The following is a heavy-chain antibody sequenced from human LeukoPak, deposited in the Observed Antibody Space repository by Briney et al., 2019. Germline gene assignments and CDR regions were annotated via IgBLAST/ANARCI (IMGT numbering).Heavy chain of an antibody. V-gene: IGHV3-21*01. CDR3: ASGPPELLWIDY. CDR1: GFTFSSYS. J-gene: IGHJ4*02. D-gene: IGHD1-26*01. Sequence: GGSLRLSCAASGFTFSSYSMNWVRQAPGKWLEWVSSISSSSSYIYYADSVKGRFTISRDNAKNSLYLQMNSLRAEDTAVYYCASGPPELLWIDYWGQGTLVTVSS. CDR2: ISSSSSYI.